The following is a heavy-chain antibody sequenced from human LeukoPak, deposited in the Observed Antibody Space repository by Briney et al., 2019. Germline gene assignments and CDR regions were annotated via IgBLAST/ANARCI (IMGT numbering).Heavy chain of an antibody. V-gene: IGHV4-34*01. D-gene: IGHD6-6*01. CDR2: INHSGST. J-gene: IGHJ6*02. Sequence: SETLSLTCAVYGGSFSGNYWSWIRQPPGKGLEWIGEINHSGSTNYNPSLKSRVTISVDTSKNQFSLKLSSVTAADTAVYYCARGPARPRYYYYGMDVWGQGTTVTVSS. CDR3: ARGPARPRYYYYGMDV. CDR1: GGSFSGNY.